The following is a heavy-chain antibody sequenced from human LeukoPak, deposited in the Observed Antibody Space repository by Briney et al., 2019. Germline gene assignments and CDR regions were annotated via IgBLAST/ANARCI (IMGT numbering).Heavy chain of an antibody. J-gene: IGHJ4*02. CDR3: AKDLTTGTLSFDY. Sequence: GRSLRLSCAASGFTFSSYGMHWVRQAPGKGVEWVAVIWYDGSNKYYADSVKGRFTISRDNSKNTLYLQMNSLRAEDTAVYYCAKDLTTGTLSFDYWGQGTLVTVSS. CDR1: GFTFSSYG. V-gene: IGHV3-33*06. CDR2: IWYDGSNK. D-gene: IGHD1-1*01.